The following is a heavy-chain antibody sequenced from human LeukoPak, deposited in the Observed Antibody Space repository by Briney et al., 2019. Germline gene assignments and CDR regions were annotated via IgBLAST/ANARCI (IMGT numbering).Heavy chain of an antibody. J-gene: IGHJ4*02. V-gene: IGHV5-51*01. D-gene: IGHD6-13*01. CDR1: AYSFTSYW. CDR3: ARRGIAAAGTLFDY. Sequence: GESLKISCKGSAYSFTSYWIGWVRQMPGKGLEWMGIIYPGDSDTSYGPSFEGQVTISADKSISTAYLQWSSLKASDTAMYYCARRGIAAAGTLFDYWGQGTLVTVSS. CDR2: IYPGDSDT.